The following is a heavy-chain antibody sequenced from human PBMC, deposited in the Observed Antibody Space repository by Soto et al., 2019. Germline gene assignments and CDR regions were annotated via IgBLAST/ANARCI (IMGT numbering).Heavy chain of an antibody. J-gene: IGHJ3*02. CDR2: IYSGGST. CDR1: GFTVSNKH. Sequence: PGGSLRLSCAASGFTVSNKHMSWVRQAPGKGLEWVSTIYSGGSTYYADSVKGRFTISRDNSKNTLSLQMNSLRAEDTAAYYCARADRSAFDIWGQGTMVTVSS. V-gene: IGHV3-66*01. CDR3: ARADRSAFDI.